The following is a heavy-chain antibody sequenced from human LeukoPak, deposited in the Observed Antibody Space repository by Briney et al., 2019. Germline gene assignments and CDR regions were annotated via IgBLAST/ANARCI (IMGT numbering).Heavy chain of an antibody. D-gene: IGHD3-16*02. Sequence: PGGSLRLSCAASGFIFTNYAMSWVRQAPGKGLEWVSIISTSGSPTYYADSVKGRFTISRDNSKNTVYLQMNSLRAEDTAVYYCARGAGDYVWGNYRRYYFDYWGQGTLVTVSS. CDR3: ARGAGDYVWGNYRRYYFDY. V-gene: IGHV3-23*01. CDR2: ISTSGSPT. CDR1: GFIFTNYA. J-gene: IGHJ4*02.